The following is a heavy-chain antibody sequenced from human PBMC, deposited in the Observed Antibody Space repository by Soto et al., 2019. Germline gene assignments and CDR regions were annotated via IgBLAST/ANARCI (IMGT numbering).Heavy chain of an antibody. Sequence: QVQLQESGPGLVKPSQTLSLTCTVSGGSISSGGYYWRWIRQHPGKGLEWIGYIYYSGSTYYNPSVKSRITLSVDTSKNQFSLKLGSVTAADTAVYYCARFPPTTVTTYYWGQGTLVTVSS. D-gene: IGHD4-17*01. CDR2: IYYSGST. V-gene: IGHV4-31*03. J-gene: IGHJ4*02. CDR1: GGSISSGGYY. CDR3: ARFPPTTVTTYY.